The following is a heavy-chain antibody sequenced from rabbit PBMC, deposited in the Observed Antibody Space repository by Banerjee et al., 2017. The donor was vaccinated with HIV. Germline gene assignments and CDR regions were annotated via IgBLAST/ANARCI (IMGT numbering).Heavy chain of an antibody. Sequence: EESGGDLVKPEGSLTLTCTASGFDFSSSYWICWVRQAPGKGLEWIACTYTDVGSIVYATWAKGRFTISKPSSTTVTLQMTSLTAADTATYFCARHVHFVGSDLWGPGTLVTVS. D-gene: IGHD3-1*01. V-gene: IGHV1S45*01. CDR3: ARHVHFVGSDL. CDR2: TYTDVGSI. J-gene: IGHJ4*01. CDR1: GFDFSSSYW.